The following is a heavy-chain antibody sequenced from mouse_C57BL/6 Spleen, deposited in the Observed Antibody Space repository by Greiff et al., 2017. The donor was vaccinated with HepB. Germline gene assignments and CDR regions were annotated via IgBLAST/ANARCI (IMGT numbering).Heavy chain of an antibody. CDR3: AIHYYGSSYPAY. J-gene: IGHJ3*01. D-gene: IGHD1-1*01. V-gene: IGHV1-74*01. CDR1: GYTFTSYW. Sequence: VQLQQPGAELVKPGASVKVSCKASGYTFTSYWMHWVKQRPGQGLEWIGRIHPSDSDTNYNQKFKGKATLTVDKSSSTAYMQLSSLTSEDSAVYYCAIHYYGSSYPAYWGQGTLVTVSA. CDR2: IHPSDSDT.